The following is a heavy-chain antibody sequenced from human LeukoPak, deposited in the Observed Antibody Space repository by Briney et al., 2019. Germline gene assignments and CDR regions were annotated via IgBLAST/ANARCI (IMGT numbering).Heavy chain of an antibody. J-gene: IGHJ5*02. CDR1: GFTFSSYA. CDR3: AKDLQYSSSWYFGPGGFDP. Sequence: GGSLRLSCAASGFTFSSYAMSWVRQAPGKGLEWVSAISGSGGSTYYADSVKGRFTISRDHSKNTLYLQMNSLRAEDTAVYYCAKDLQYSSSWYFGPGGFDPWGQGTLVTVSS. V-gene: IGHV3-23*01. D-gene: IGHD6-13*01. CDR2: ISGSGGST.